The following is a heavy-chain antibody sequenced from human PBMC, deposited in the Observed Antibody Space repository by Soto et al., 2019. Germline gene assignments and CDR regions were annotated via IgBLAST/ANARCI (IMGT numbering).Heavy chain of an antibody. CDR2: IYYSGST. CDR1: GGSISSYY. D-gene: IGHD2-15*01. CDR3: ASTEDIVVVVAARTPPLYFDY. J-gene: IGHJ4*02. Sequence: SETLSLTCTVSGGSISSYYWSWIRQPPGKGLEWIGSIYYSGSTYYNPSLKSRVTISVDTSKNQFSLKLSSVTAADTAVYYCASTEDIVVVVAARTPPLYFDYWGQGTLVTVSS. V-gene: IGHV4-59*05.